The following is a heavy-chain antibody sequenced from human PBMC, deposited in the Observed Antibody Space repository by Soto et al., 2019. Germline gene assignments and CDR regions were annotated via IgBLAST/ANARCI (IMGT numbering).Heavy chain of an antibody. J-gene: IGHJ6*02. CDR1: GVTFSSYV. D-gene: IGHD3-3*01. V-gene: IGHV3-33*08. CDR2: IWYGGSNT. CDR3: ARESITIFGVVLEGSSGMDV. Sequence: PGCSLRLSCAASGVTFSSYVMAGVRQAPGKGLEWVSVIWYGGSNTYYADSVKGRFTISRDNSKNTLYLQMNSLRAEDTAVYYCARESITIFGVVLEGSSGMDVWGQGTTVTVSS.